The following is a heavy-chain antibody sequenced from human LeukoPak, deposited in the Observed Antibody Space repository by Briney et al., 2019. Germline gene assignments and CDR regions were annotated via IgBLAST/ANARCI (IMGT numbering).Heavy chain of an antibody. D-gene: IGHD1/OR15-1a*01. CDR2: ISSSSNYI. V-gene: IGHV3-21*01. Sequence: GGSLRLSCAASGFTFSTYAMNWVRQAPGTGLEWVSSISSSSNYIYYADAVKGRFTISRDNAKNSLHLQMNTLRVDDTAVYYCATSRAGATRDFDDWGQGTLVTVSS. CDR3: ATSRAGATRDFDD. CDR1: GFTFSTYA. J-gene: IGHJ4*02.